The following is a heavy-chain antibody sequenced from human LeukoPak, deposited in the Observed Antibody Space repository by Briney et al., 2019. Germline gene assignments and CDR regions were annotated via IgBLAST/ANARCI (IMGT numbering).Heavy chain of an antibody. V-gene: IGHV1-46*01. Sequence: GASVKVSCKASGYTFTSYYMHWVRQAPGQGLEWMGIINPSGGSTSYAQKFQGRVTMTRDTSTSTVYMELGSLRSEDTAVYYCARDESVGYSGYGWRYSSGCGYWGQGTLVTVSS. CDR1: GYTFTSYY. J-gene: IGHJ4*02. CDR2: INPSGGST. D-gene: IGHD5-12*01. CDR3: ARDESVGYSGYGWRYSSGCGY.